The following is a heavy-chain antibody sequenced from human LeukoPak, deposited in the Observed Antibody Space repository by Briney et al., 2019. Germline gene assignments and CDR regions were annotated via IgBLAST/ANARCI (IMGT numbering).Heavy chain of an antibody. V-gene: IGHV4-30-2*01. Sequence: PSETLSLTCTVSGGSISSGGYYWSWIRQPPGKGLEWIGYIYHSGSTYYNPSLKSRVTISVDRSKNQFSLKLSSVTAADTAVYYCGAGWYQLPLDYWGQGTLVTVSS. CDR2: IYHSGST. CDR1: GGSISSGGYY. J-gene: IGHJ4*02. CDR3: GAGWYQLPLDY. D-gene: IGHD2-2*01.